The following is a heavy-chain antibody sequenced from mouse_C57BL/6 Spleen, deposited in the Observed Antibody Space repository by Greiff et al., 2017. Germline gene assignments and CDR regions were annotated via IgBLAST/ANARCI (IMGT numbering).Heavy chain of an antibody. D-gene: IGHD1-1*01. CDR3: ARGYGSSLAWFAY. V-gene: IGHV3-6*01. CDR1: GYSITSGYY. CDR2: ISYAGSN. J-gene: IGHJ3*01. Sequence: EVQLQQSGPGLVKPSQSLSLTCSVTGYSITSGYYWNWIRQFPGNKLEWMGYISYAGSNNYNPSLKNRISITRDTSKNQFFLTLNSVTTEDTATYYCARGYGSSLAWFAYGGQGTLVTVSA.